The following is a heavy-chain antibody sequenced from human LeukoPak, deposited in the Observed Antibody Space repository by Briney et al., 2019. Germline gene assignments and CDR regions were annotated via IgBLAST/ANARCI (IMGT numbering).Heavy chain of an antibody. CDR1: GFTFRSYA. D-gene: IGHD6-19*01. J-gene: IGHJ6*02. CDR2: ISGSGGST. CDR3: AKDKVSGWPYYYGLDV. V-gene: IGHV3-23*01. Sequence: GGSLRLSCAASGFTFRSYAMSWVRQAPGKGLEWVSAISGSGGSTYYADSVRGRFTISRDNSKNTLYLQMNSLRAEDTAVYYCAKDKVSGWPYYYGLDVWGQGTTVTVSS.